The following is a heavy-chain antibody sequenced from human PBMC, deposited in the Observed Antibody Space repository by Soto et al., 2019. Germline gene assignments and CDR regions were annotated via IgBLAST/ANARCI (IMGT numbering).Heavy chain of an antibody. CDR1: GYTFTSYG. Sequence: ASVKVSCKASGYTFTSYGISWVRQAPGQGLEWMGWISAYNGNTNYAQKLQGRVTMTTDTSTSTAYMELRSLRSDDTAVYYCARVTSNYDFWSGYYSSYYFDYWGQGIRVTVSS. CDR2: ISAYNGNT. CDR3: ARVTSNYDFWSGYYSSYYFDY. D-gene: IGHD3-3*01. V-gene: IGHV1-18*01. J-gene: IGHJ4*02.